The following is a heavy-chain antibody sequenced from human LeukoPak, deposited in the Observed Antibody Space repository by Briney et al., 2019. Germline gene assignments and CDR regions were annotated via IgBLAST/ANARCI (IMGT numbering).Heavy chain of an antibody. J-gene: IGHJ3*02. V-gene: IGHV1-18*01. CDR1: SYTFTNYD. D-gene: IGHD2-15*01. CDR3: ARPSDSSGGDAFDT. Sequence: GASVKASCKASSYTFTNYDINWVRQAPGQGLEWMGGISPYNGNTDYAQKLQGRVTMTTDTSTSTAYMELRSLRSDDTAVYYCARPSDSSGGDAFDTWGQGTMVIVSS. CDR2: ISPYNGNT.